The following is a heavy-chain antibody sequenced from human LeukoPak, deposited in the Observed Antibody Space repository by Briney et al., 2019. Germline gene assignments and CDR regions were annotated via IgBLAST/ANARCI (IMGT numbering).Heavy chain of an antibody. Sequence: SQTLSLTCTVSGGSISSGDYYWSWIRQPPGKGLEWIGYIYYSGSTYYNPSLKSRVTISVDTSKNQFSLKLSSVTAADTAVYYCARVGRSGSYYGTRLWYFDYWGQGTLVTVSS. CDR2: IYYSGST. V-gene: IGHV4-30-4*01. J-gene: IGHJ4*02. D-gene: IGHD1-26*01. CDR3: ARVGRSGSYYGTRLWYFDY. CDR1: GGSISSGDYY.